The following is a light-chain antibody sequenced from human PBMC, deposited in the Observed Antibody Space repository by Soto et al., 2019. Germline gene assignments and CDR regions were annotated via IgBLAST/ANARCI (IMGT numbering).Light chain of an antibody. CDR1: QSISLS. CDR2: DAS. J-gene: IGKJ4*01. Sequence: DIRMTQSPSTLSAFVGDRVTITCRASQSISLSLAWYQQKPGKAPDLLISDASNLERGVPSRFSGSGSGTEFTLTISSLQPDDFATYYCQQSYSTPLTFGGGTTGDIK. CDR3: QQSYSTPLT. V-gene: IGKV1-5*01.